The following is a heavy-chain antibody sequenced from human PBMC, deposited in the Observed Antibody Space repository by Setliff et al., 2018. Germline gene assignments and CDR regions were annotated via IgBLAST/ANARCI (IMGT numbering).Heavy chain of an antibody. V-gene: IGHV1-18*01. J-gene: IGHJ3*02. CDR1: GYTFTNYG. Sequence: ASVKVSCKASGYTFTNYGVAWVRQAPGQGLEWMGWISSYNDVTNYAQSFQGRVTMTTDTSKSAAYMELRGLRPDDTAIYYCAISSLSICSGGSCPNAFDIWGQGTLVTVSS. D-gene: IGHD2-15*01. CDR2: ISSYNDVT. CDR3: AISSLSICSGGSCPNAFDI.